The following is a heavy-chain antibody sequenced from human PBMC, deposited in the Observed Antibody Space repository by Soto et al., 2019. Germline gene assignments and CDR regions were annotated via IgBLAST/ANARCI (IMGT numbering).Heavy chain of an antibody. D-gene: IGHD3-3*01. CDR1: GYTFTGYY. CDR2: INPNSGGT. J-gene: IGHJ6*02. CDR3: ARDSHTIFGVVISPYYYYGMDV. Sequence: ASVKVSCKASGYTFTGYYMHWVRQAPGQGLEWMGWINPNSGGTNYEQKFQGRVTMTRDTSISTAYMELSRLRSDDTAVYYCARDSHTIFGVVISPYYYYGMDVWGQGTTVTVSS. V-gene: IGHV1-2*02.